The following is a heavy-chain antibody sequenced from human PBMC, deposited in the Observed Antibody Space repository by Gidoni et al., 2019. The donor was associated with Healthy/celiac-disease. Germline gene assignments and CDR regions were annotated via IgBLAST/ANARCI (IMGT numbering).Heavy chain of an antibody. Sequence: QVQLVESGGGVVQPGRSLRLSCAASGFPFRTYGMHWVRQAPGKGLEWVAVISYDGSNKYYADSVKGRFTISRDNSKNTLYLQMNSLRAEDTAVYYCAKDPKYYYGSGSYYFDYWGQGTLVTVSS. V-gene: IGHV3-30*18. D-gene: IGHD3-10*01. J-gene: IGHJ4*02. CDR3: AKDPKYYYGSGSYYFDY. CDR2: ISYDGSNK. CDR1: GFPFRTYG.